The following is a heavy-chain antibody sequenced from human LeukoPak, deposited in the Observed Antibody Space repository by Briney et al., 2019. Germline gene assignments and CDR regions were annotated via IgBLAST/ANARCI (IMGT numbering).Heavy chain of an antibody. V-gene: IGHV4-39*07. CDR3: AESRYVDFDY. D-gene: IGHD3-16*01. J-gene: IGHJ4*02. CDR2: IYYSGST. Sequence: PSETLSLTCTVSGCSISSSSYYWGWIRQPPGKGLEWIGSIYYSGSTYYNPSLKSRVTISVDTSKNQFSLKLSSVTAADTAVYYCAESRYVDFDYWGQGTLVTVSS. CDR1: GCSISSSSYY.